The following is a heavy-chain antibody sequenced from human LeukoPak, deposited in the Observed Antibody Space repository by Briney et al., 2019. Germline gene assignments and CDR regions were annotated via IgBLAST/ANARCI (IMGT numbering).Heavy chain of an antibody. CDR2: IYSGGNT. CDR1: GFTVSTNY. D-gene: IGHD4-23*01. Sequence: GGPLRLSCAASGFTVSTNYMSWVRQAPGRGLEWVSVIYSGGNTYYADSVKGRFTISRDNSKNTLYLQMNSLRAEDTAVYYCARDSGTTVGYFDYWGQGTLVTVSS. J-gene: IGHJ4*02. V-gene: IGHV3-66*01. CDR3: ARDSGTTVGYFDY.